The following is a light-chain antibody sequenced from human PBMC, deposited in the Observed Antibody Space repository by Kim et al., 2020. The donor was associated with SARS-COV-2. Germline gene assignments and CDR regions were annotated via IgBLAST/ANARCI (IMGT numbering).Light chain of an antibody. Sequence: VVYGATTPCRARQSSSTGLAWYRKRPRKAPQLRIYTASSLESGVPSKHSGSGVGTGHNLPFRTLQPDDFATYLSTQYNSYPVTFGGGTKMGI. CDR1: QSSSTG. CDR2: TAS. J-gene: IGKJ4*01. CDR3: TQYNSYPVT. V-gene: IGKV1-5*03.